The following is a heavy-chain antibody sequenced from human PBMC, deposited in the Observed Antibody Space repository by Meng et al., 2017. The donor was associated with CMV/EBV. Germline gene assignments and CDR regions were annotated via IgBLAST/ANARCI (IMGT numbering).Heavy chain of an antibody. Sequence: GESLKISCAASGFTFSSYSMNWVRQAPGKGLEWVSSISSSSSYIYYADSVKGRFTISRDNAKNSLYLQMNSLRAEDTAVYYCARGWELQYWGQGTLVTVSS. CDR2: ISSSSSYI. V-gene: IGHV3-21*01. CDR3: ARGWELQY. CDR1: GFTFSSYS. D-gene: IGHD1-26*01. J-gene: IGHJ4*02.